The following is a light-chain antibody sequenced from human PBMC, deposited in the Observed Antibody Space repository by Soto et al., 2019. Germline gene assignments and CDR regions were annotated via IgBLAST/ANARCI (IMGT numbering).Light chain of an antibody. J-gene: IGKJ5*01. CDR1: QRVDDSH. V-gene: IGKV3-11*01. CDR3: QQRNYWQVT. Sequence: EVVLTQSPGTLSLSPGERATLSCRANQRVDDSHLAWYQQKPGQAPRLLIYDVSNRATGIPARFSGSGSGTDFTLTISSLEPEDFAVYYCQQRNYWQVTFGQGTRLAIK. CDR2: DVS.